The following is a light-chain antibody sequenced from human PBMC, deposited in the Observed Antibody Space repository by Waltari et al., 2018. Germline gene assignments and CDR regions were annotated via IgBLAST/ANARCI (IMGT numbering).Light chain of an antibody. CDR3: QVWDSGSDHWV. CDR1: NIGSKS. J-gene: IGLJ3*02. CDR2: DGP. V-gene: IGLV3-21*02. Sequence: SYVLTQPPSVSVPPGQAATPTCGGNNIGSKSGHWPQQKTGQAPVLVLYDGPDRPSEIPERFSGSNSGSTATLTINRVEAGDEADYYCQVWDSGSDHWVFGGGTKLTVL.